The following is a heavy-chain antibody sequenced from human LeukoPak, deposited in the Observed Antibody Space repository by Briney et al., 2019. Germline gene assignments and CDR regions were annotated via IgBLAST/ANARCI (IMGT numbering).Heavy chain of an antibody. CDR1: GGSISSSSFY. D-gene: IGHD3-16*01. J-gene: IGHJ6*03. V-gene: IGHV4-39*07. Sequence: SETLSLTCSVSGGSISSSSFYWGWIRQRPGKGLEWIGEINHSGSTNYNPSLKSRVTISVDTSKNQFSLKLSSVTAADTAVYYCARRPLRSYYYYYMDVWGKGTTVTISS. CDR2: INHSGST. CDR3: ARRPLRSYYYYYMDV.